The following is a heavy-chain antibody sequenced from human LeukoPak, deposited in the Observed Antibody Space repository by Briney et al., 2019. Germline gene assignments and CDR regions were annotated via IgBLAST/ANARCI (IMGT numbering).Heavy chain of an antibody. Sequence: GGSLRLSCAAPGFTFSSYAMSWVRQAPGKGLEWVSAISGSGGSTFYADSVMGRFTISRDNSKNTLYLQMNSLRAEDTAVYYCASYGSGSYYSPYLYWGQGTLVSVSS. CDR3: ASYGSGSYYSPYLY. CDR1: GFTFSSYA. J-gene: IGHJ4*02. D-gene: IGHD3-10*01. CDR2: ISGSGGST. V-gene: IGHV3-23*01.